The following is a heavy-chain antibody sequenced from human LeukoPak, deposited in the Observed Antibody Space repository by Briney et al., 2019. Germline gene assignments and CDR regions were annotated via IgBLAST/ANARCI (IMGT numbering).Heavy chain of an antibody. D-gene: IGHD2-15*01. CDR2: INHSGST. V-gene: IGHV4-34*01. Sequence: PSETLSLTCAVYGGSFSGYYWSWIRQPPGKGLEWIGEINHSGSTNYNPSLTSRVPISVDTSKNQFSLKLSSVTAADTAVYYCARGKGLGYCSGGSCYSDYYYYYMDVWGKGTTVTVSS. J-gene: IGHJ6*03. CDR3: ARGKGLGYCSGGSCYSDYYYYYMDV. CDR1: GGSFSGYY.